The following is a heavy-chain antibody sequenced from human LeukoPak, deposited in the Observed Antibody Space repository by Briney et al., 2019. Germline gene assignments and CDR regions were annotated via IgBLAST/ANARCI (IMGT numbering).Heavy chain of an antibody. Sequence: SCKVSGYTLTELSMHWVRQAPGKGLEWVALIWYDGSNKYYADSVKGRFTISRDNSKNTLYLQMNSLRAEDTAVYYCAARAVAGTPYYFDYWGQGTLVTVSS. CDR3: AARAVAGTPYYFDY. J-gene: IGHJ4*02. D-gene: IGHD6-19*01. CDR2: IWYDGSNK. CDR1: GYTLTELS. V-gene: IGHV3-33*01.